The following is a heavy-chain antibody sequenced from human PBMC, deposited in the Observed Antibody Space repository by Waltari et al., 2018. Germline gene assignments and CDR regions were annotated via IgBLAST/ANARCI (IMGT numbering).Heavy chain of an antibody. CDR2: IYHNGNP. V-gene: IGHV4-38-2*01. Sequence: QVQLQESGPGLVKPSETLSLTCAVSGHSVSSTYYWGWIRQSPGKGLEWIASIYHNGNPYSDTSLKSRVRLSLDTSKNRFSLNLRSVTAADTALYYCAAFLPDWGRGTDYWGQGILITVSS. J-gene: IGHJ4*02. CDR3: AAFLPDWGRGTDY. D-gene: IGHD7-27*01. CDR1: GHSVSSTYY.